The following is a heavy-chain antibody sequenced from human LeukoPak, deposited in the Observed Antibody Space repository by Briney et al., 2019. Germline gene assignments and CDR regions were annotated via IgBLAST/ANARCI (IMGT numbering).Heavy chain of an antibody. CDR2: IYYSGST. Sequence: SETLSLTCTVSGGSISSHYWSWIRQPPGKGLEWIGYIYYSGSTNYNPSLKSRVTISVDTSKNQFSLKLSSVTAADTAVYYCARDGWEPYFDYWGQGTLVTVSS. CDR3: ARDGWEPYFDY. V-gene: IGHV4-59*11. CDR1: GGSISSHY. D-gene: IGHD1-26*01. J-gene: IGHJ4*02.